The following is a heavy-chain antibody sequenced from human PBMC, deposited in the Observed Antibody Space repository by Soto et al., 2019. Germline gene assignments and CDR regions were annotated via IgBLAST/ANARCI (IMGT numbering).Heavy chain of an antibody. J-gene: IGHJ4*02. D-gene: IGHD3-3*01. CDR1: GGSISSGDYY. CDR3: ARGGRYYEGAKIFGRVTNPPFDY. Sequence: PSGTLSLTCTVSGGSISSGDYYWSWIRQPPGKGLEWIGYIYYSGSTYYNPSLKSRVTISVDTSKNQFSLKLSSVTAADTAVYYCARGGRYYEGAKIFGRVTNPPFDYWGQGTLVTVSS. CDR2: IYYSGST. V-gene: IGHV4-30-4*01.